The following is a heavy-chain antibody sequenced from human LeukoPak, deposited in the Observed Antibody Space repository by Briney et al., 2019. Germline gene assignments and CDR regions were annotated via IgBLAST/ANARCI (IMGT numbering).Heavy chain of an antibody. J-gene: IGHJ4*02. D-gene: IGHD3-3*01. CDR2: ISAYNGNT. CDR1: GYTFTSYG. V-gene: IGHV1-18*01. Sequence: ASVKVSCKASGYTFTSYGISWLRQAPGQGLEWMGWISAYNGNTNYAQKLQGRVTMTTDTSTSTAYMELRSLRSDDTAVYYCARAPSITIFGVVDYWGQGTLVTVSS. CDR3: ARAPSITIFGVVDY.